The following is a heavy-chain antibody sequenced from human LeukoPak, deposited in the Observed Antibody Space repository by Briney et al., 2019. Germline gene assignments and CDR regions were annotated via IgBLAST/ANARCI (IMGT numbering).Heavy chain of an antibody. CDR2: IKQDGSEK. D-gene: IGHD6-19*01. V-gene: IGHV3-7*01. CDR3: ARSPVAGFLYYFDY. Sequence: GGSLRLSCAASGFTFSSYWMNWVRQAPGKGLEWVANIKQDGSEKYYVDSVKGRFTISRDNAKNSLYLQMNSLRAEDTAVYYCARSPVAGFLYYFDYWGQGTLVTVSS. J-gene: IGHJ4*02. CDR1: GFTFSSYW.